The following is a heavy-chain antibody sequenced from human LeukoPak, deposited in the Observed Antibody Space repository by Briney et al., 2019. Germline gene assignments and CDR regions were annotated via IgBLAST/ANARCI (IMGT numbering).Heavy chain of an antibody. V-gene: IGHV4-34*01. D-gene: IGHD3-3*01. Sequence: SETLSLTCAVYGGSFSGYYWSWIRQPPGKGLEWIGEINHSGSTNYNPSLKSRVTISVDTSKNQFSLKLSSVTAADTAVYYCARSEFGVVTHWGQGTLVTVSS. CDR1: GGSFSGYY. CDR3: ARSEFGVVTH. J-gene: IGHJ4*02. CDR2: INHSGST.